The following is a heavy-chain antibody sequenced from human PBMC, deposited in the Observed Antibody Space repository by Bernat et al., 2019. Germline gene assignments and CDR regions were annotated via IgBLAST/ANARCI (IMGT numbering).Heavy chain of an antibody. CDR2: ISSSSSYI. Sequence: EVQLVESGGGLVKPGGSLRLSCAASGFTFSSYSMNWVRQAPGKGLEWVSSISSSSSYIYYADSVKGRFTISRDNAKNSLYLQMNSLRAEDTAVYYCASLSGGGSCYSDRCWGQGTLVTVSS. D-gene: IGHD2-15*01. CDR3: ASLSGGGSCYSDRC. CDR1: GFTFSSYS. V-gene: IGHV3-21*01. J-gene: IGHJ4*02.